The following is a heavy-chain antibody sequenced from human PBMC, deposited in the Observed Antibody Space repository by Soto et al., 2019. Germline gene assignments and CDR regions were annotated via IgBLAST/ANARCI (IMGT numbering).Heavy chain of an antibody. CDR3: AKGDNLGPKTGYAFDP. CDR2: TFFRSQWYN. J-gene: IGHJ5*02. V-gene: IGHV6-1*01. Sequence: QVQLQQSGAGLVRPSQTLSLTCSISGDSVSSNTASLNWIRQSPSRGLEWLGRTFFRSQWYNDYAVSVHSRIIINPDTSKNQFSLHLNSVTPEDTAVYYCAKGDNLGPKTGYAFDPWGQGTLVAVSS. CDR1: GDSVSSNTAS. D-gene: IGHD5-12*01.